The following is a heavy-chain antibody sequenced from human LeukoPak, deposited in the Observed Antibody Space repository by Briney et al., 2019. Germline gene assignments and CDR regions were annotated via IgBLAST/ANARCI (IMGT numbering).Heavy chain of an antibody. J-gene: IGHJ5*02. CDR3: AHPTEYSSSWYGNWFDP. CDR2: ISGSGGST. Sequence: GGSLRLSCAASGFTFSSYAMTWVRQAPGKGLEWVSAISGSGGSTYYADSVKGRFTISRDNSKNTLYLQMNSLRAEDTAVYYCAHPTEYSSSWYGNWFDPWGQGTLVTVSS. CDR1: GFTFSSYA. V-gene: IGHV3-23*01. D-gene: IGHD6-13*01.